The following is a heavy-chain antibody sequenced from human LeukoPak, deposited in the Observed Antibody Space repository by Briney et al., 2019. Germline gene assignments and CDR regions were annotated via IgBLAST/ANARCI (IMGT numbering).Heavy chain of an antibody. Sequence: SETLSLTCTVSGGSISSYYWSWIRQPPGKGLEWIGYIYYSGSTNYSPSLKSRVTISVDTSKNQLSLKLSSVTAADTAVYYCARSRDYGGNRNYFDYWGQGTLVTVSS. CDR3: ARSRDYGGNRNYFDY. V-gene: IGHV4-59*01. CDR1: GGSISSYY. CDR2: IYYSGST. J-gene: IGHJ4*02. D-gene: IGHD4-23*01.